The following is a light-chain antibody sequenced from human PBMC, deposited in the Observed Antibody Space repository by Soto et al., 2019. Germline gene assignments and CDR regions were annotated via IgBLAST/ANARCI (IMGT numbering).Light chain of an antibody. CDR3: QQSYNTPWT. J-gene: IGKJ1*01. CDR1: QTVTSNY. CDR2: GAS. V-gene: IGKV3D-20*02. Sequence: EIVLTQSPGTLSLSPGERASLSCRASQTVTSNYLAWYQQKPGQAPRLLIYGASSRATGIPDNFSGSGSGTDFTLTIDRLEPEDFATYYCQQSYNTPWTFGQGTKVEIK.